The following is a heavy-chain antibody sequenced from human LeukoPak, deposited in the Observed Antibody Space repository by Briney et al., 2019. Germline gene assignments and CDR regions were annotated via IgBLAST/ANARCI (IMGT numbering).Heavy chain of an antibody. J-gene: IGHJ3*02. V-gene: IGHV1-18*01. CDR2: ISAYNGHT. CDR1: GYTFTSYG. Sequence: ASVKVSCKASGYTFTSYGISWVRQAPGQGLEWMGWISAYNGHTNYAQNLQGRVTMTTDTSTSTAYMELRSLRSDDTAVYYCARMMTPRLYYDSSGYYYGAFDIWGQGTGVTVSS. CDR3: ARMMTPRLYYDSSGYYYGAFDI. D-gene: IGHD3-22*01.